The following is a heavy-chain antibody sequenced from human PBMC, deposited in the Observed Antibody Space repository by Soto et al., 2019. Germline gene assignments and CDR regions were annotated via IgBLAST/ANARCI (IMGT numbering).Heavy chain of an antibody. V-gene: IGHV4-59*01. CDR3: ARGYYDSNGQSNTFDI. CDR2: VHYTGST. J-gene: IGHJ3*02. CDR1: VASIRSSY. D-gene: IGHD3-22*01. Sequence: PSETLSLTCTVSVASIRSSYWSWIRQSPGKGLEWIGFVHYTGSTNYNPSLKGRVTISVDTSKNQFSLRLTSVTAADTAVYYCARGYYDSNGQSNTFDIWGQGTMVTVSS.